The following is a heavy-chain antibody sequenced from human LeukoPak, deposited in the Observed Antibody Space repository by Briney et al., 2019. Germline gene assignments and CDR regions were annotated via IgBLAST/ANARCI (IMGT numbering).Heavy chain of an antibody. D-gene: IGHD3-22*01. CDR3: ARALYDSSGYFYH. J-gene: IGHJ4*02. CDR2: IKQDGSEK. Sequence: GGSLRLSCAASGFTFSNYAMSWVRQAPGKGLEWVANIKQDGSEKYYVDSVKGRFTISRDNAKNSVYLQMNSLRAEDTAVYYCARALYDSSGYFYHWGQGTLVTVSS. V-gene: IGHV3-7*01. CDR1: GFTFSNYA.